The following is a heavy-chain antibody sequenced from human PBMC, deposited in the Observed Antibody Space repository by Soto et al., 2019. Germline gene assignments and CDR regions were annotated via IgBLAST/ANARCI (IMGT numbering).Heavy chain of an antibody. Sequence: QVQMVQSGAEVKKPGSSVKVSCKASGDTYTTYAISWVRQAPGQGLEWMGGIFPNFGTTYSAQKLQDRLTITADESKATVYMQLSSLRLDGTLVYYDGAKMTFGKLSAVWGQGPTVTVSS. CDR2: IFPNFGTT. CDR3: GAKMTFGKLSAV. J-gene: IGHJ6*02. V-gene: IGHV1-69*01. D-gene: IGHD3-16*02. CDR1: GDTYTTYA.